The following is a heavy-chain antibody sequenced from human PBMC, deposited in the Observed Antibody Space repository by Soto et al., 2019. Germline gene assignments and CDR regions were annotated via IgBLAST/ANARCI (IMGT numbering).Heavy chain of an antibody. CDR3: ARDQWQQLGPYYGMDV. CDR1: GYTFTSYG. D-gene: IGHD6-13*01. V-gene: IGHV1-18*01. CDR2: ISAYNGNT. J-gene: IGHJ6*02. Sequence: ASLKVSCKASGYTFTSYGISWVRQAPGQGLEWMGWISAYNGNTNYAQKLQGRVTMTTDTSTSTAYMELRSLRSDDTAVYYCARDQWQQLGPYYGMDVWGQGTTVTVSS.